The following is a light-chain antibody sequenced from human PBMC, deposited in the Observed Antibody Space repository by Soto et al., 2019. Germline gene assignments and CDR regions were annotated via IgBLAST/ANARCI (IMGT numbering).Light chain of an antibody. CDR3: HHYHDWPPYN. CDR2: GAS. J-gene: IGKJ2*01. CDR1: QSVTTN. Sequence: EVVMTQSPATLSVSPGERVTFSCRASQSVTTNLAWYQHKPGQSPRLLISGASTGASGIPPRFSGSGSGTEFTLTIDRLQSADFAVYYCHHYHDWPPYNFGQGTKLEIK. V-gene: IGKV3-15*01.